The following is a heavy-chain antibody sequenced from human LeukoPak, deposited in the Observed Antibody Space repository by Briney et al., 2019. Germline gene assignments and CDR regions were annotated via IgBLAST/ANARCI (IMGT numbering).Heavy chain of an antibody. CDR1: GFTFSSYS. CDR2: ISSSSSTI. D-gene: IGHD2-21*02. Sequence: GGSLRLSCAASGFTFSSYSMNWVRQAPGKGLEWVSYISSSSSTIYYADSVKGRFTISRDNAKNSLYLQMNSLRAEDTVVYYCARDGDYDAFDIWGQGTMVTVSS. V-gene: IGHV3-48*04. CDR3: ARDGDYDAFDI. J-gene: IGHJ3*02.